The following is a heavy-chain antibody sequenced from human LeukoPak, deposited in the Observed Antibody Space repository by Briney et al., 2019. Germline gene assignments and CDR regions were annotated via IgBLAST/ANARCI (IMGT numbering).Heavy chain of an antibody. V-gene: IGHV4-34*01. D-gene: IGHD3-3*01. CDR3: ARGSDFTISRHFDY. J-gene: IGHJ4*02. CDR2: INHSGST. Sequence: PSETLSLTCTVSGGSISSYYWSWIRQPAGKGLEWIGEINHSGSTNYNPSLKSRVTISVDTSKNQFSLKLSSVTAADTAVYYCARGSDFTISRHFDYWGQGTLVTVSS. CDR1: GGSISSYY.